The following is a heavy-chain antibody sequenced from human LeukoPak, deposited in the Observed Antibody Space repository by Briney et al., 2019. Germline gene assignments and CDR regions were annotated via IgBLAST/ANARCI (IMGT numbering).Heavy chain of an antibody. CDR1: GGSFSGYY. J-gene: IGHJ5*02. V-gene: IGHV4-34*01. D-gene: IGHD5-12*01. CDR2: INHSGST. CDR3: ARAPNYSSYDFNWFDP. Sequence: PSETLSLTCAVYGGSFSGYYWSWIRQPPGKGLEWIGEINHSGSTNYNPSLKSRVTMSVDTSKNQFSLKLSSVTAADTAVYYCARAPNYSSYDFNWFDPWGQGTLVTVSS.